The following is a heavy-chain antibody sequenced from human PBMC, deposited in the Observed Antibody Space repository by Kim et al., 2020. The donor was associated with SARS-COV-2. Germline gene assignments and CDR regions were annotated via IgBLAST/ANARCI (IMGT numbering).Heavy chain of an antibody. D-gene: IGHD6-13*01. Sequence: SETLSFTCTVSGGSISSGGYYWSWIRQHPGKGLEWIGYTYYSGSTYYNPSLKSRVTISVDTSKNQFSLKLSSVTAADTAVYYCARYQAAGIDYWGQGTLVTVSS. CDR2: TYYSGST. CDR1: GGSISSGGYY. CDR3: ARYQAAGIDY. J-gene: IGHJ4*02. V-gene: IGHV4-31*03.